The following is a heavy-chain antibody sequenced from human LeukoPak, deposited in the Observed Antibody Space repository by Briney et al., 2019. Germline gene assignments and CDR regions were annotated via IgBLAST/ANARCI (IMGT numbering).Heavy chain of an antibody. Sequence: PGGSLRLSCAASGFTFSSYWMSWVRQAPGKGLEWVANIKQDGSEKYYVDSVKGRFTISRDNAKNSLYLQMNSLRAEDTAVYYCARDRYYDSSGYHYSFDYWGQGTLVTVSS. CDR1: GFTFSSYW. V-gene: IGHV3-7*01. D-gene: IGHD3-22*01. CDR3: ARDRYYDSSGYHYSFDY. J-gene: IGHJ4*02. CDR2: IKQDGSEK.